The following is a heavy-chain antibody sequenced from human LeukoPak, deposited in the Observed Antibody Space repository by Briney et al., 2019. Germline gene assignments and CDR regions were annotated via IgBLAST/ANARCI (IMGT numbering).Heavy chain of an antibody. V-gene: IGHV4-59*01. CDR2: IYYSGSS. CDR1: GGSISTYY. Sequence: SETLSLTCTVSGGSISTYYWSWIRQPPGKGLEWIGYIYYSGSSNYNPSLKSRVTVSVDTSKNQFSLKLSSVTAADTAVYYCERAGGDYWGQGTLVTVSS. J-gene: IGHJ4*02. D-gene: IGHD2-15*01. CDR3: ERAGGDY.